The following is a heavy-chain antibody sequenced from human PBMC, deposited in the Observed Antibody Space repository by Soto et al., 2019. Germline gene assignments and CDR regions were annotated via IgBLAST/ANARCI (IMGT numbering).Heavy chain of an antibody. J-gene: IGHJ5*02. CDR1: GGSFSCYY. V-gene: IGHV4-34*01. CDR2: INHSGST. Sequence: SETLSLTCAVYGGSFSCYYWIWIRQPPGKGLEWIGEINHSGSTNYNPSLKSRVTISVDTSKNQFSLKLSSVTAADTAVYYCARLSGPGNWFDPWGQGTLVTVSS. CDR3: ARLSGPGNWFDP. D-gene: IGHD3-10*01.